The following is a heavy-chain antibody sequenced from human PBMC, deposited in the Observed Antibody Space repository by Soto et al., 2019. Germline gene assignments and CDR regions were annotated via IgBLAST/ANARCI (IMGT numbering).Heavy chain of an antibody. CDR3: ARGGTPIDY. CDR2: ISAYNVNT. Sequence: QVQLVQSGAEVKKPGASVKVSCKASGYTFTNFGISWVRQAPGQGLGWMGWISAYNVNTNYAQNSQGRFTTNTDTSTSTSYMELRSLRSNDTDVYYCARGGTPIDYCGQGTLVTVSS. V-gene: IGHV1-18*01. D-gene: IGHD3-16*01. J-gene: IGHJ4*02. CDR1: GYTFTNFG.